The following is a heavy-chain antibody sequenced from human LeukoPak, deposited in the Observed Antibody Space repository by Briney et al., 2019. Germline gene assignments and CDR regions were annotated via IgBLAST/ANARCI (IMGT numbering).Heavy chain of an antibody. D-gene: IGHD3-10*01. CDR1: GFTFSSYA. J-gene: IGHJ4*02. V-gene: IGHV3-64*01. CDR3: AREGTNYGSRYFDY. Sequence: GGCLRLSCAASGFTFSSYAMHWVRLAPGKGLEYVSAISSNGGSTYYANSVKGRFTISRDNSKNTLYLQMGSLRAEDMAVYYCAREGTNYGSRYFDYWGQGTLVTVSS. CDR2: ISSNGGST.